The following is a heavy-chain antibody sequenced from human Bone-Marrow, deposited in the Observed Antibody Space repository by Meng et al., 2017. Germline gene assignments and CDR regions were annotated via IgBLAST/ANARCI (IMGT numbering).Heavy chain of an antibody. CDR1: GGSISRGDYY. CDR2: IYYSGST. D-gene: IGHD4-17*01. V-gene: IGHV4-30-4*01. CDR3: ASSMTTVTAEIDY. J-gene: IGHJ4*02. Sequence: QVQLQESGPGRGKPSQNLSLTCTVSGGSISRGDYYWSWIRQPPGKGLEWIGYIYYSGSTYYNPSLKSRVTISVDTSKNQFSLKLSSVTAADTAVYYCASSMTTVTAEIDYWGQGTLVTVSS.